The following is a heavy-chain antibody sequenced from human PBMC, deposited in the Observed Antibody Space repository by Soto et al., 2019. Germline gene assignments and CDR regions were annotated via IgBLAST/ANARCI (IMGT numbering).Heavy chain of an antibody. CDR3: ASPSRDGYNGFDY. V-gene: IGHV1-69*13. CDR2: IIPIFGTA. J-gene: IGHJ4*02. Sequence: SVKVSCKASGCTFSSYAISWVRQAPGQGLEWMGGIIPIFGTANYAQKFQGRVTITADESTSTAYMELSSLRSEDTAVYYCASPSRDGYNGFDYWGQGTLVTVSS. CDR1: GCTFSSYA. D-gene: IGHD5-12*01.